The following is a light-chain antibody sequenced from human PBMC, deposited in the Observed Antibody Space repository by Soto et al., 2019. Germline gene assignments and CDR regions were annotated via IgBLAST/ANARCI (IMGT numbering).Light chain of an antibody. CDR3: QQHGNWPLT. J-gene: IGKJ3*01. CDR2: DAS. V-gene: IGKV3-11*01. CDR1: QSVSSS. Sequence: EIAMTQSPATLSVSPGERATLSCRASQSVSSSLAWYQQKPGQAPRLLIYDASNRATGIPARFSGSGSATDFTLTISSLEPEDFAVYYCQQHGNWPLTFGPGTKVDIK.